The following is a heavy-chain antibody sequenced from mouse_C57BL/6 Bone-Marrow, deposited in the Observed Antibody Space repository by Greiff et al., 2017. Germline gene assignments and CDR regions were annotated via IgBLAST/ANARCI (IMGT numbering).Heavy chain of an antibody. CDR1: GFNIKDDY. J-gene: IGHJ2*01. D-gene: IGHD2-2*01. Sequence: EVQLQQSGAELVRPGASVKLSCTASGFNIKDDYMHWVKQRPEQGLEWIGWIDPENGDTEYASQFQGKATITADTSSNTAYLQLSSLTSEDTAVYYCTTEGGIGYGYDSYFDYWGQGTTLTVSS. V-gene: IGHV14-4*01. CDR3: TTEGGIGYGYDSYFDY. CDR2: IDPENGDT.